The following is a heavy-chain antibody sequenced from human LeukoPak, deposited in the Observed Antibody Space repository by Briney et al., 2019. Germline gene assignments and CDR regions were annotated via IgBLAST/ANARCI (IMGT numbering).Heavy chain of an antibody. Sequence: SETLSLTCAVYGGSFSGYYWSWIRQSPGKGLEWIGEINHSRTTNCNPSLKSRVTISVDTSKNQFSLKLTSVTAADTAVYYCARTPGYSSGWYRYYFDHWGQGTLVTVSS. CDR3: ARTPGYSSGWYRYYFDH. CDR1: GGSFSGYY. V-gene: IGHV4-34*01. CDR2: INHSRTT. J-gene: IGHJ4*02. D-gene: IGHD6-19*01.